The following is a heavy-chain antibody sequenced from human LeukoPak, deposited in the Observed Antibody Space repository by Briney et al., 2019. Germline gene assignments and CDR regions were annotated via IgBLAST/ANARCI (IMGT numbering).Heavy chain of an antibody. D-gene: IGHD5-12*01. CDR2: ICYSGSA. CDR3: ARDLRGYGAFDI. J-gene: IGHJ3*02. CDR1: GASISSDGYY. V-gene: IGHV4-31*11. Sequence: SETLSLTCAVSGASISSDGYYWSWIRQHPGKGLEWIGYICYSGSAYYNPSLKSRVTISVDTSKNQFSLKLTSVTAADTAVYYCARDLRGYGAFDIWGQGTMVTVSS.